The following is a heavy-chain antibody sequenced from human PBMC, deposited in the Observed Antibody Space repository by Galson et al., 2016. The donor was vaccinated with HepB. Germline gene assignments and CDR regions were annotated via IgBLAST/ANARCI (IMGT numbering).Heavy chain of an antibody. CDR2: VYWNDDK. V-gene: IGHV2-5*01. CDR1: GLSLRTSGEG. CDR3: AHQSRGYNYGYFR. Sequence: PALVKPTQTLTLTCTFSGLSLRTSGEGVAWIRQPPGKALEWLALVYWNDDKRYSPTLKSRLTITKDTSRNLVALRMTNMEPVDTATYYCAHQSRGYNYGYFRWGQGTLVTVSS. D-gene: IGHD5-18*01. J-gene: IGHJ4*02.